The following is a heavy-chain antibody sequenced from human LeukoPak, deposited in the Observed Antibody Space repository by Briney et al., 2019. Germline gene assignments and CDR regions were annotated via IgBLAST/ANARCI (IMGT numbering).Heavy chain of an antibody. CDR2: IYTGGST. CDR1: GGSISSYY. J-gene: IGHJ5*02. V-gene: IGHV4-4*07. Sequence: SETLSLTCTVSGGSISSYYWSWIRQPAGKGLEWIGRIYTGGSTNYNPSLKSRVTMSVDTSKNQFSLKLSSVTAADTAVYYCARDAYYYGHPVNWFDPWGQGTLVTVSS. D-gene: IGHD3-10*01. CDR3: ARDAYYYGHPVNWFDP.